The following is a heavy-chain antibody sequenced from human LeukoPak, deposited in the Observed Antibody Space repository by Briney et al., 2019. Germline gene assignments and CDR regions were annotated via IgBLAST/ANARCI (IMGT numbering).Heavy chain of an antibody. Sequence: GSLRLSCAASGFTFSSYWMSWVRQAPGKGLEWIGCIYHSGSTKYNPSLKSRVIISIDTSTDQFSLKLNSVTAADTAVYYCAREVRSTPSDWFDSWGQGTLVTVSS. CDR2: IYHSGST. CDR3: AREVRSTPSDWFDS. D-gene: IGHD2-2*01. CDR1: GFTFSSYW. J-gene: IGHJ5*01. V-gene: IGHV4-59*01.